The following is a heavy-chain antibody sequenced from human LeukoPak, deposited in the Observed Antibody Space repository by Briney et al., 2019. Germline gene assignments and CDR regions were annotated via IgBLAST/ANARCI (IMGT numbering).Heavy chain of an antibody. CDR1: GFTFSSYA. CDR3: AKDHVRYFDWLTPYYMDV. D-gene: IGHD3-9*01. CDR2: IRYDGSNK. Sequence: PGGSLRLSCAASGFTFSSYAMSWVRQAPGKGLEWVAFIRYDGSNKYYADSVKGRFTISRDNSKNTLYLQMNSLRAEDTAVYYCAKDHVRYFDWLTPYYMDVWGKGTTVTVSS. V-gene: IGHV3-30*02. J-gene: IGHJ6*03.